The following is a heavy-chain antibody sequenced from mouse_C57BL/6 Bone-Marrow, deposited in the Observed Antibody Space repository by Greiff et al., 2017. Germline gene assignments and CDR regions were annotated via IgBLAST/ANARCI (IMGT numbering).Heavy chain of an antibody. CDR2: IDPSDSET. Sequence: QVQLQQPGAELVRPGSSVKLSCKASGYTFTSYWMHWVKQRPIQGLEWIGNIDPSDSETHYNQKFKDKATLTVDKSSSTAYMQLSSLTSEDSAVYYCARGVTTVVAHVDYWGQGTTLTVSS. D-gene: IGHD1-1*01. J-gene: IGHJ2*01. CDR3: ARGVTTVVAHVDY. V-gene: IGHV1-52*01. CDR1: GYTFTSYW.